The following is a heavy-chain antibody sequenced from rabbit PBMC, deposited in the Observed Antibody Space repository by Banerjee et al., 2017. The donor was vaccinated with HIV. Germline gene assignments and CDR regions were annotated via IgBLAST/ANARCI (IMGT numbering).Heavy chain of an antibody. J-gene: IGHJ6*01. V-gene: IGHV1S40*01. CDR2: IAGSSSGFT. CDR3: ARDTGSSFSSYGMDL. D-gene: IGHD8-1*01. Sequence: QSLEGSGGGLVQPEGSLALTCKASGFSFSSSDYICWVRQAPGKGLEWISCIAGSSSGFTYSATWAKGRFTISKTSSTTVTLQMTSLTAADTATYFCARDTGSSFSSYGMDLRGPGTLVTVS. CDR1: GFSFSSSDY.